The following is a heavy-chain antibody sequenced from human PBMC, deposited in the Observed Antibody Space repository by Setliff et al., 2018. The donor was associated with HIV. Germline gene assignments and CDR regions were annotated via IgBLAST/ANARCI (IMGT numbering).Heavy chain of an antibody. Sequence: GGSLRLSCAASGFTLNHAWMSWVRQAPGKGLEWVGRIKTKTDGGTTDYAAPVKGRFTISRDDSKNTLYLQMNSLKTEDTAVYYCTRHSTDPWSLLDYWGQGTLVTVSS. CDR3: TRHSTDPWSLLDY. CDR2: IKTKTDGGTT. D-gene: IGHD4-4*01. V-gene: IGHV3-15*01. J-gene: IGHJ4*02. CDR1: GFTLNHAW.